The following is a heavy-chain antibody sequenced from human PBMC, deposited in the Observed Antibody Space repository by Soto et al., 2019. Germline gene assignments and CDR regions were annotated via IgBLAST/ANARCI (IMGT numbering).Heavy chain of an antibody. Sequence: QVQLVQSGAEVKKPGSSVKVSCKASGGTFSSYTISWVRQAPGQGLEWMGRIIPVLGLPNYAQKFQGRVTITAEKPASTAYMELSSLISEDTAVYYCARDRCSSTTCARGYWYCDLWGRGTLVTVTS. V-gene: IGHV1-69*08. CDR1: GGTFSSYT. J-gene: IGHJ2*01. D-gene: IGHD2-2*01. CDR2: IIPVLGLP. CDR3: ARDRCSSTTCARGYWYCDL.